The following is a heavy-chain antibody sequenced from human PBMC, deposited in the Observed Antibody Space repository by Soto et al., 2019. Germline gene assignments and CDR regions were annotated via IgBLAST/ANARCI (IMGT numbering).Heavy chain of an antibody. CDR1: GGSITSGNSYS. Sequence: SETLSLTCAVSGGSITSGNSYSWSWIRQPPGKGLEWIGSISHTGSTSYNPSLKSRLTMSVDKSKNQFSLRLSSVTAADMAVYYCARERGGYGLFDSWGRGTLVTVSS. J-gene: IGHJ4*02. V-gene: IGHV4-30-2*01. D-gene: IGHD5-18*01. CDR2: ISHTGST. CDR3: ARERGGYGLFDS.